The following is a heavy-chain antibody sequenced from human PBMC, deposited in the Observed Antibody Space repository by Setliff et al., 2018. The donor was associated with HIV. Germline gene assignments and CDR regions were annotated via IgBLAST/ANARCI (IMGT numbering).Heavy chain of an antibody. CDR3: VRHNPTVVTDGYDI. D-gene: IGHD2-21*02. V-gene: IGHV4-39*01. CDR1: GGSTTSSTYY. Sequence: SETLSLTCTVSGGSTTSSTYYWGWIRQPPGRGLEWIGSVSYSGRTYYNPSLKSRVTISIDTSKNQFSLNLSSVTAADTAVYYCVRHNPTVVTDGYDIWGQGTMVTVSS. J-gene: IGHJ3*02. CDR2: VSYSGRT.